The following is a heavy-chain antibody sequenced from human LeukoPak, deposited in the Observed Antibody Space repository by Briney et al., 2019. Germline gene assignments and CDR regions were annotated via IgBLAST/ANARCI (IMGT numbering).Heavy chain of an antibody. V-gene: IGHV1-2*04. CDR2: INPNSGGT. J-gene: IGHJ4*02. D-gene: IGHD3-3*01. Sequence: ASVKVSCKASGYTFTGYYMHWVRQAPGQGLEWVGWINPNSGGTNYAQKFQGWVTMTRDTSISTAYMELSRLRSDDTAVYYCARGDSLLRFLEEESYFDYWGQGTLVTVSS. CDR3: ARGDSLLRFLEEESYFDY. CDR1: GYTFTGYY.